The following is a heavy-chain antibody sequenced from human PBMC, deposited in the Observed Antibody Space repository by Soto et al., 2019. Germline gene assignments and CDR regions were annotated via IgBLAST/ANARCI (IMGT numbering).Heavy chain of an antibody. CDR3: ARASVLYCSGGSCYISDY. D-gene: IGHD2-15*01. Sequence: GGSLRLSCAASGFTFSSYGMHWVRQVPGKGLEWVAVIWYDGSNKYYADSVEGRFTISRDNSRNTVYLQMNSLRAEDTAVYYCARASVLYCSGGSCYISDYWGQGILVTVSS. CDR1: GFTFSSYG. V-gene: IGHV3-33*01. J-gene: IGHJ4*01. CDR2: IWYDGSNK.